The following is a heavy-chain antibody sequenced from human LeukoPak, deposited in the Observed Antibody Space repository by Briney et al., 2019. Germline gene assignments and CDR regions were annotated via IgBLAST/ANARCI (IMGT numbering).Heavy chain of an antibody. Sequence: GESLRLSCAASGFTFSSYWMHWVRQAPGKGLVWVSRITIDGSSTSYADSVKGRFTISRDNAKNTVYLQMNSLRAEDTAVYYCASGWSGFGVGYWGRGTLVTVSS. CDR3: ASGWSGFGVGY. CDR2: ITIDGSST. D-gene: IGHD5-12*01. J-gene: IGHJ4*02. V-gene: IGHV3-74*01. CDR1: GFTFSSYW.